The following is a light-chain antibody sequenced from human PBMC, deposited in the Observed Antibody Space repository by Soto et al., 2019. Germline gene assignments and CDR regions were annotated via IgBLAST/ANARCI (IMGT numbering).Light chain of an antibody. V-gene: IGKV3-11*01. CDR3: QHRSSWPPRVT. Sequence: EVVLTQSPATLSLSPGERATLSCRASQSVSSYLAWYQQKPGQAPRLLIYDASTRATDIPARFSGSGSGTDFTLIVSSIEPEDFAVYYCQHRSSWPPRVTFGGGTSAQIK. CDR2: DAS. J-gene: IGKJ4*01. CDR1: QSVSSY.